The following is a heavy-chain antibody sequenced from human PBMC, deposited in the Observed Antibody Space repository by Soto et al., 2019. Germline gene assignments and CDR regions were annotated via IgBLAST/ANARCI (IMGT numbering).Heavy chain of an antibody. CDR1: GFTFSSYS. CDR2: ISSSSSYI. D-gene: IGHD3-22*01. J-gene: IGHJ4*02. CDR3: ARDTESEDYYDTPAPHFDY. V-gene: IGHV3-21*01. Sequence: EVQLVESGGGLVKPGGSLRLSCAASGFTFSSYSMNWVRQAPGKGLEWVSSISSSSSYIYYADSVKGRFTISRDNAKNSLYLQMNSLRAEDTAVYYCARDTESEDYYDTPAPHFDYWGQGTLVTVSS.